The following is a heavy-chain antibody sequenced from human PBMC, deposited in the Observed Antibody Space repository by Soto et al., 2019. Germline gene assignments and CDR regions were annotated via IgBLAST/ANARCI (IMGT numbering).Heavy chain of an antibody. CDR2: INHSGST. CDR3: ARVFLGNKSGYRDAFDI. CDR1: GGSFSGYY. D-gene: IGHD3-22*01. Sequence: SETLSLTCAVYGGSFSGYYWSWIRQPPGKGLEWIGEINHSGSTSYNPSLKSRVTISVDTSKNQFSLKLSSVTAADTAVYYCARVFLGNKSGYRDAFDIWGQGTMVTVSS. V-gene: IGHV4-34*01. J-gene: IGHJ3*02.